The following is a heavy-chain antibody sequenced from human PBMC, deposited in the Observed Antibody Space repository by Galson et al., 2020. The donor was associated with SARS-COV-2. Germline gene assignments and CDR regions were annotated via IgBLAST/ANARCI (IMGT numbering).Heavy chain of an antibody. V-gene: IGHV4-34*01. Sequence: SETLSLTCAVYGGSFSGYYWSWIRQPPGKGLEWIGEINHSGSTNYNPSLKSRVTISVDTSKNQFSLKLSSVTAADTAVYYCASYCTNGVCYTGFDYWGQGTLVTVSP. CDR3: ASYCTNGVCYTGFDY. D-gene: IGHD2-8*01. CDR1: GGSFSGYY. J-gene: IGHJ4*02. CDR2: INHSGST.